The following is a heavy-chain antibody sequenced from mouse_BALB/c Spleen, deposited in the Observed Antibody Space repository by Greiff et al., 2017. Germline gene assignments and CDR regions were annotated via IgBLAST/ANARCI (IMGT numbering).Heavy chain of an antibody. CDR3: ARERNISPWFAY. J-gene: IGHJ3*01. V-gene: IGHV5-6-5*01. D-gene: IGHD1-1*01. Sequence: EVKVEESGGGLVKPGGSLKLSCAASGFTFSSYAMSWVRQTPEKRLEWVASISSGGSTYYPDSVKGRFTISRDNARNILYLQMSSLRSEDTAMYYCARERNISPWFAYWGQGTLVTVSA. CDR2: ISSGGST. CDR1: GFTFSSYA.